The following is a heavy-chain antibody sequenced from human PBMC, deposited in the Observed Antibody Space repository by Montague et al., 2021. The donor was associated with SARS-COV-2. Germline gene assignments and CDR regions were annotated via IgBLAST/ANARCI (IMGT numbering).Heavy chain of an antibody. CDR1: GGSISSNNYY. Sequence: SETLSLTCTVSGGSISSNNYYWGRIRQPPGMGLEWIGNMYYSGSTNHNPSLKSRVTMAIDTTKFQFSLKLSSVTAADTAVYYCARDVIVLQGVTKGMDVWGRGTPVTVSS. J-gene: IGHJ6*02. V-gene: IGHV4-39*07. CDR2: MYYSGST. CDR3: ARDVIVLQGVTKGMDV. D-gene: IGHD3-10*01.